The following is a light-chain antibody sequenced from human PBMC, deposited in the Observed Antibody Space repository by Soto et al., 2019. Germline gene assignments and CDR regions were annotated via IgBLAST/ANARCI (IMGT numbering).Light chain of an antibody. CDR1: QSVSSSY. CDR2: GAS. V-gene: IGKV3-15*01. CDR3: QQYDNWPPIT. J-gene: IGKJ5*01. Sequence: EIVLTHSPGTLSLSPCERAILSFSASQSVSSSYLAWYQQKPGQAPRLLIYGASTRATGIPARFSGSGSGTEFTLTISSLQSEDFAVYYCQQYDNWPPITFGQGTRLEIK.